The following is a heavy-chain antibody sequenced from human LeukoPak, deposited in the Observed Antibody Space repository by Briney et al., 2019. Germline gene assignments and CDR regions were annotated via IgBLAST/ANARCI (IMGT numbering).Heavy chain of an antibody. D-gene: IGHD4-17*01. V-gene: IGHV3-74*01. J-gene: IGHJ6*02. CDR2: INSDGSST. CDR3: AREETTVTTYVYYYYGMDV. CDR1: GFTFGSYW. Sequence: PGGSLRLSCAASGFTFGSYWMHWVRQAPGKGLVWVSRINSDGSSTSYADSVKGRFTISRDNAKNTLYLQMNSLRAEDTAVYYCAREETTVTTYVYYYYGMDVWGQGTTVTVSS.